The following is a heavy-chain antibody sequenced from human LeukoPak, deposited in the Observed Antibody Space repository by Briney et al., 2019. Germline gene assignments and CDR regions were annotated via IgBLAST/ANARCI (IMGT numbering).Heavy chain of an antibody. D-gene: IGHD3-22*01. CDR3: ASVYDYYDSSGYTRAQYYYYGMDV. J-gene: IGHJ6*02. CDR1: GGTFSSYA. CDR2: IIPILGIA. V-gene: IGHV1-69*04. Sequence: GASVKVSCKASGGTFSSYAISRVRQAPGQGLEWMGRIIPILGIANYAQKFQGRVTITADKSTSTAYMELSSLRSEDTAVYYCASVYDYYDSSGYTRAQYYYYGMDVWGQGTTVTVSS.